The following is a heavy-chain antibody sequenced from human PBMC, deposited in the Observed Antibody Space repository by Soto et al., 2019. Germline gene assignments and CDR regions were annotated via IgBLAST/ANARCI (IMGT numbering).Heavy chain of an antibody. D-gene: IGHD6-13*01. CDR1: GFPFRSYS. V-gene: IGHV3-7*05. Sequence: GGSLRLSCAASGFPFRSYSMGWVRQIPGKGLEWVGNISPDGSNTWYGDSVKGRFTISRDNAGNSLFLQMNSLRAEDTAVYYCAAWPRSSWFDYWGQGMLVTVSS. CDR2: ISPDGSNT. J-gene: IGHJ4*02. CDR3: AAWPRSSWFDY.